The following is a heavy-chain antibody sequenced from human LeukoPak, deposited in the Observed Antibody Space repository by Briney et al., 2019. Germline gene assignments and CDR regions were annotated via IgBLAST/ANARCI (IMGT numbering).Heavy chain of an antibody. J-gene: IGHJ4*02. CDR2: IYYSGST. Sequence: SETLSLTCTVSGDSISSYYCSWIRQPPGKGLEWIGYIYYSGSTSYNPSLKSRVTISLDTSNNQFSLKLRSVTAADTAVYYCAILGRYNWNVIDYWGQGTLVTVSS. CDR3: AILGRYNWNVIDY. CDR1: GDSISSYY. V-gene: IGHV4-59*01. D-gene: IGHD1-1*01.